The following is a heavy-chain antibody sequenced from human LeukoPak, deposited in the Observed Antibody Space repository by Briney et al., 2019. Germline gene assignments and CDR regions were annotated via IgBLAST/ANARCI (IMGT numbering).Heavy chain of an antibody. V-gene: IGHV5-51*01. CDR3: ARSPTYPNWFDP. J-gene: IGHJ5*02. Sequence: GESLKISCEGSGYSFNTYWIGWVRQMPGKGLEWMGIIYPGDSDTRYSPSFQGQVTISADRSISTAYLHWSSLEASDTAIYYCARSPTYPNWFDPWGQGTLVTVSS. CDR1: GYSFNTYW. CDR2: IYPGDSDT. D-gene: IGHD3-16*01.